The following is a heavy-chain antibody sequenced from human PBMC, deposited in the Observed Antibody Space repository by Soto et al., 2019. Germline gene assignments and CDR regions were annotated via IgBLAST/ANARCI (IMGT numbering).Heavy chain of an antibody. CDR1: GYSFTTYW. CDR2: IHPGESDT. J-gene: IGHJ6*02. Sequence: GESLKISCKSYGYSFTTYWIAWVRQMPGKGLKWIGSIHPGESDTRYSPSFQGQVTISADRSITTAYLQWSSLKASDTAMYYCARHEATYYNFYGMDVWGQGTTVTVSS. CDR3: ARHEATYYNFYGMDV. V-gene: IGHV5-51*01.